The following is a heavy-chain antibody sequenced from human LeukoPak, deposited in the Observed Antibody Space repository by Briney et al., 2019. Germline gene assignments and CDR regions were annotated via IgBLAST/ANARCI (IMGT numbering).Heavy chain of an antibody. CDR3: ARDPATVTKGFDI. V-gene: IGHV4-39*07. CDR1: GGSISSSSYY. Sequence: SETLSLTCTVSGGSISSSSYYWGWIRQPPGKGLEWIGSIYYSGSTYYNPSLKSRVTISVDTSKNQFSLKLSSVTAADTAVYYCARDPATVTKGFDIWGQGTMVTVSS. D-gene: IGHD4-17*01. CDR2: IYYSGST. J-gene: IGHJ3*02.